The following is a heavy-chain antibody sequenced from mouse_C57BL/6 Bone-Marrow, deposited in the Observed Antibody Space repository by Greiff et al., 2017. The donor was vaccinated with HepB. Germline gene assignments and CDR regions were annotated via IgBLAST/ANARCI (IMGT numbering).Heavy chain of an antibody. Sequence: VHLVESGAELARPGASVKLSCKASGYTFTSYGISWVKQRTGQGLEWIGEIYPRSGNTYYNEKFKGKATLTADKSSSTAYMELRSLTSEDSAVYFCARRGVTKGFAYWGQGTLVTVSA. J-gene: IGHJ3*01. CDR2: IYPRSGNT. CDR1: GYTFTSYG. CDR3: ARRGVTKGFAY. V-gene: IGHV1-81*01. D-gene: IGHD2-2*01.